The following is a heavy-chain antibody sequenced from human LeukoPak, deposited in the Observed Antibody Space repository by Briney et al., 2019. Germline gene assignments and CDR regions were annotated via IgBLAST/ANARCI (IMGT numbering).Heavy chain of an antibody. V-gene: IGHV3-21*01. CDR3: ASFKAVAALFDY. J-gene: IGHJ4*02. CDR1: GFTFSSYS. D-gene: IGHD6-19*01. Sequence: GGSLRLSCAASGFTFSSYSMNWVRQAPGKGLEWVSSISSSSSYIYYADSVKGRFTISRDNAKNSLYLQMNSLRAEDTAVYYCASFKAVAALFDYWGQGTLVTVSS. CDR2: ISSSSSYI.